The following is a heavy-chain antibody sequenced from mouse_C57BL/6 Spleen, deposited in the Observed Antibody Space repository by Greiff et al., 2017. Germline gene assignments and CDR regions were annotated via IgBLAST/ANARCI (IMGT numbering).Heavy chain of an antibody. D-gene: IGHD2-5*01. J-gene: IGHJ3*01. CDR1: GFTFSDYG. Sequence: EVKLMESGGGLVKPGGSLKLSCAASGFTFSDYGMHWVRQAPEKGLEWVAYISSGSSTIYYADTVKGRFTISRDNAKNTLFLQMTSLRSEDTAMYYCARPSYSNPWFAYWGQGTLVTVSA. CDR3: ARPSYSNPWFAY. CDR2: ISSGSSTI. V-gene: IGHV5-17*01.